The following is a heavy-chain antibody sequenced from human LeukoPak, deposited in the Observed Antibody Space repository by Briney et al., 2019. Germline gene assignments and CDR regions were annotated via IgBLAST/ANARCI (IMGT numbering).Heavy chain of an antibody. J-gene: IGHJ6*02. Sequence: GASVKVSCTASGYTFTSYDINWVRQATGQGLEWMGWMNPNSGNTGYAQKFQGRVTMTRNTSISTAYMELSSLRSEDTAVYYCARSRAVYAIVKSYYYYYGMDVWGQGTTVTVSS. V-gene: IGHV1-8*01. CDR1: GYTFTSYD. D-gene: IGHD2-8*01. CDR3: ARSRAVYAIVKSYYYYYGMDV. CDR2: MNPNSGNT.